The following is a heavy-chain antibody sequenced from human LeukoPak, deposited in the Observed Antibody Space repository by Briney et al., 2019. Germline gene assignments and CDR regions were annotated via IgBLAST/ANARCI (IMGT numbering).Heavy chain of an antibody. CDR3: AKIPRLAYYDSSDSGRTFDY. CDR1: EFTFSSYS. J-gene: IGHJ4*02. V-gene: IGHV3-48*01. D-gene: IGHD3-22*01. CDR2: ITNSGNSK. Sequence: GGSLRLSCAASEFTFSSYSMNWVRQAPGKGLEWVSYITNSGNSKSYADSVKGRFTISRDNTKNSLYLQMNGLRAEDTAVYYCAKIPRLAYYDSSDSGRTFDYWGQGTLVTVSS.